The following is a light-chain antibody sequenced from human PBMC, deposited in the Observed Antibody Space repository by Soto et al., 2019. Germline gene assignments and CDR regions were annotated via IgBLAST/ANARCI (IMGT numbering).Light chain of an antibody. Sequence: EIVLTQSPATLSLSPGERATLSCRASQSVNTYLAWYQLKPGQAPRLLMYDASNRATGIPARFIGSGSGTDFTLTNSRLEPEDFAVYYCQQRSNWPLTFGGGTKVEIK. J-gene: IGKJ4*01. CDR1: QSVNTY. CDR3: QQRSNWPLT. V-gene: IGKV3-11*01. CDR2: DAS.